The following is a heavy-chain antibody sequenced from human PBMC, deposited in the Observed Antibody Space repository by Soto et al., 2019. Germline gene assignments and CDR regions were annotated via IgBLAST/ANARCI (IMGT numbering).Heavy chain of an antibody. CDR3: AREVGSSSWYGNAFDI. D-gene: IGHD6-13*01. CDR2: ISYDGSNE. J-gene: IGHJ3*02. V-gene: IGHV3-30-3*01. Sequence: GGSLRLSCAASGFTFSSYAMHWVRQAPGKGLEWVAVISYDGSNEYYADSVKGRFTISRGNSKNTLYLQMNSLSAEDTAVYFCAREVGSSSWYGNAFDIWGQGTMVTVSS. CDR1: GFTFSSYA.